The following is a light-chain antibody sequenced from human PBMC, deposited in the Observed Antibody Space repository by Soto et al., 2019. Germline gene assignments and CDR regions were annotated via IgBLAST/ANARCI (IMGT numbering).Light chain of an antibody. CDR1: QSVSSNY. CDR2: GAS. V-gene: IGKV3-20*01. J-gene: IGKJ2*01. Sequence: DIVLTQSPGTLSLSAGERATLSCRASQSVSSNYLAWYQQKPGQAPRLLIYGASSRPTGIPDRFSGSGSGTQFTLTITGLAPEESAVYYCQQSDRFPYTCGQGTKLEI. CDR3: QQSDRFPYT.